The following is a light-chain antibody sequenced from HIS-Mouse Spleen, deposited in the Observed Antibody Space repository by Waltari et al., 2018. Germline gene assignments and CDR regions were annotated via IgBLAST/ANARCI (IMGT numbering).Light chain of an antibody. CDR2: RNK. J-gene: IGLJ3*02. Sequence: QSVLTQPPSASGTPGQRVTISCSGSSSNIGSNYVYWYQQLPGTAPKLLIYRNKRRPSGVPGRFSGSKSGTSASLAISGLRSEDEADYYCAAWDDSLSGPWVFGGGTKLTVL. V-gene: IGLV1-47*01. CDR1: SSNIGSNY. CDR3: AAWDDSLSGPWV.